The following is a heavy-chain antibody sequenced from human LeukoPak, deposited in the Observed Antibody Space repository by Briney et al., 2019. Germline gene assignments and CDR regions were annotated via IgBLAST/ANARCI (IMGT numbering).Heavy chain of an antibody. Sequence: GGSLRLSCAASGFTFSSYGMHWVRQAPGKGLEWVAFTRYVGSDKYYVDSVKGRFTISRDNSKNTLYLQMNSLRAEDTATYFCAKDRHVWGYSYGQTFDYWGQGTLVIVSS. J-gene: IGHJ4*02. D-gene: IGHD5-18*01. CDR1: GFTFSSYG. CDR2: TRYVGSDK. V-gene: IGHV3-30*02. CDR3: AKDRHVWGYSYGQTFDY.